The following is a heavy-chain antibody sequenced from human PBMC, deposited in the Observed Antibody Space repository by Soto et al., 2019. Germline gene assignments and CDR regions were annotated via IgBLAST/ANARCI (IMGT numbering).Heavy chain of an antibody. V-gene: IGHV1-18*01. Sequence: HLVQSGPQVKKPGASVSVSCKTSGDTFTNFGLSWVRQAPGQGLEWMGWIATYNSNRNYAQKFQGRLTLTTDTSTITAYMELKSLTYDDTAVYYCARVVRGVVNWFDPWGQGTLVTVSS. CDR3: ARVVRGVVNWFDP. CDR1: GDTFTNFG. J-gene: IGHJ5*02. CDR2: IATYNSNR. D-gene: IGHD3-10*01.